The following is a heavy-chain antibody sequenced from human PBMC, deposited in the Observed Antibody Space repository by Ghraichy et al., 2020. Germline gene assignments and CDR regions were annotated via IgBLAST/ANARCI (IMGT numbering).Heavy chain of an antibody. D-gene: IGHD6-6*01. V-gene: IGHV4-39*01. Sequence: ESLNISCTVSGGSISSNYWGWIRQPPGKGLEWIGNIYYSGSTYYNPSLKSRVTMSVDASKTQFSLKLSSVTAADTAVYYCARRLGGSSEIDYWGQGTLVTVSS. CDR2: IYYSGST. CDR3: ARRLGGSSEIDY. CDR1: GGSISSNY. J-gene: IGHJ4*02.